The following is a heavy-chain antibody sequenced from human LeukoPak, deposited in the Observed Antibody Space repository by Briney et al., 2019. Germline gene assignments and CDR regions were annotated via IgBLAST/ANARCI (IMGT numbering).Heavy chain of an antibody. CDR3: ARSPLYCSSTSCYYMDV. Sequence: PSETLSLTCTVSGGSINSYYWSWIRQPAGKGLEWIGRIYTSGSTNYNPSLKSRVTMSVDTSKNQFSLKLSSVTAADTAVYYCARSPLYCSSTSCYYMDVWGKGTTVTISS. V-gene: IGHV4-4*07. D-gene: IGHD2-2*01. CDR1: GGSINSYY. CDR2: IYTSGST. J-gene: IGHJ6*03.